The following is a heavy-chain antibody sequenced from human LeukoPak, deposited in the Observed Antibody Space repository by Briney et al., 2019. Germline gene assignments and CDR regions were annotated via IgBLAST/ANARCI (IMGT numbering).Heavy chain of an antibody. CDR1: GGSISSSSFY. D-gene: IGHD3-10*01. CDR2: INYSGTT. V-gene: IGHV4-39*01. CDR3: ARRGAGLNWFDP. Sequence: KASETLSLTCTVSGGSISSSSFYWAWIRQPPGKGLEWIASINYSGTTYCNPSLKSRVSISVDTSKNQFSLKLSSVTAADTVVYYCARRGAGLNWFDPWGQGTLVTVSS. J-gene: IGHJ5*02.